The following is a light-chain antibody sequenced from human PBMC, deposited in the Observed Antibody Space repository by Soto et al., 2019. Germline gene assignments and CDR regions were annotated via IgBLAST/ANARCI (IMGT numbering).Light chain of an antibody. CDR3: SSYTVISTWV. CDR2: EFT. Sequence: QSVLTQPASVSGSPGQSITISCTRTSSDVGDYNYVSWYQQHPGKAPKLIIYEFTNRPSGVSNRFSGSESGNTASLTISGLQPEDEADYFCSSYTVISTWVFGGGTKVTVL. J-gene: IGLJ3*02. V-gene: IGLV2-14*01. CDR1: SSDVGDYNY.